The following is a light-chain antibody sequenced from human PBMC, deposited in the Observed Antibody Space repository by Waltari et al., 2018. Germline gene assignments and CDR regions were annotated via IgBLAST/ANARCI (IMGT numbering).Light chain of an antibody. CDR1: SSDVGSYNY. J-gene: IGLJ2*01. CDR3: SSYMDTTTLEL. V-gene: IGLV2-14*03. Sequence: QSALTQPAPVSGSPGQSITISCTGTSSDVGSYNYVSWYQQHPGKAPKLIIYDVTNRPSCVSNRFSGSKSGNTASLTISGLQAEDEADYYCSSYMDTTTLELFGGGTSLTVL. CDR2: DVT.